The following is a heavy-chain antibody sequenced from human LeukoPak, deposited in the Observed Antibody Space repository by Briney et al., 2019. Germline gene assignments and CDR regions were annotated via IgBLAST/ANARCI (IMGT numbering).Heavy chain of an antibody. CDR3: ARAPVEMATILDY. CDR2: INPSGGST. D-gene: IGHD5-24*01. Sequence: ASVKVSCKASGYTFTNYYMHWVRQAPGQGLEWMGIINPSGGSTSYAQKFQGRVTMTRDMSTSTVYMELSSLRSDDTAVYYCARAPVEMATILDYWGQGTLVTVSS. J-gene: IGHJ4*02. V-gene: IGHV1-46*01. CDR1: GYTFTNYY.